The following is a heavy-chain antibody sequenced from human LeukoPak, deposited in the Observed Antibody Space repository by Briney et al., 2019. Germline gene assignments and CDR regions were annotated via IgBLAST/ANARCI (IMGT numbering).Heavy chain of an antibody. D-gene: IGHD2/OR15-2a*01. CDR2: INPSGGGT. J-gene: IGHJ4*02. CDR1: GYTFTNYF. CDR3: ARGQNKCLGH. Sequence: RASVTVSFTASGYTFTNYFMHWVRQAPGQGLEWMGVINPSGGGTTYAQRFQGRVTMTRDTSTSTVHMELSSLRSEDTAVYYCARGQNKCLGHWGQGTLVTVSS. V-gene: IGHV1-46*01.